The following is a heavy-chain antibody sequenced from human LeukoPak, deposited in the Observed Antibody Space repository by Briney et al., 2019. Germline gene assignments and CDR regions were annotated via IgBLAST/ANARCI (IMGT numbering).Heavy chain of an antibody. J-gene: IGHJ6*03. Sequence: SETLSLTCTVSGGSISSYYWSWIRQPPRKGLEWIGYIYYFGSTNYNPSLKSRVTISVDTSKNQFSLKLSSVTAADTAVYYCARGVVMTSADYYYYYMDVWGKGTTVTVSS. CDR2: IYYFGST. V-gene: IGHV4-59*01. CDR3: ARGVVMTSADYYYYYMDV. CDR1: GGSISSYY. D-gene: IGHD3-3*01.